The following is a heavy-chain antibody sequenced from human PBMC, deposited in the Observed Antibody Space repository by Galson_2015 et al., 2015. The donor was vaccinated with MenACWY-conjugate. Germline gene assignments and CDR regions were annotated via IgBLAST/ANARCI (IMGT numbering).Heavy chain of an antibody. CDR3: ARDRSYALDY. D-gene: IGHD3-16*01. V-gene: IGHV3-33*01. CDR1: GFSFSHYG. Sequence: SLRLSCAASGFSFSHYGVHWVRQAPGLGLEWVAAIWFDGSYEYYADSVRGRFTISRDNSRDTAYLQMNSLRADDTAVYYCARDRSYALDYWGQGTLVTVSS. CDR2: IWFDGSYE. J-gene: IGHJ4*02.